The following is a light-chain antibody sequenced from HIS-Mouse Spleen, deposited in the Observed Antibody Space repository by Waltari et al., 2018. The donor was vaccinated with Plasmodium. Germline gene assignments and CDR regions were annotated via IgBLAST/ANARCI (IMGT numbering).Light chain of an antibody. CDR2: SNN. CDR3: AAWDDSLNGWV. V-gene: IGLV1-44*01. Sequence: QSVLPPPPSASGTPGQRATISCSGRSSNTGRNTANWYQQLPGTAPKLLIYSNNQRPSGVPDRFSGSKSGTSASLAISGLQSEDEADYYCAAWDDSLNGWVFGGGTKLTVL. CDR1: SSNTGRNT. J-gene: IGLJ3*02.